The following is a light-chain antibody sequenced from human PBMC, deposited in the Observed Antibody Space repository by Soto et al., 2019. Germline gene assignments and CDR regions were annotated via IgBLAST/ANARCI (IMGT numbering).Light chain of an antibody. CDR3: QTWATGIRV. CDR1: SGHSNYA. V-gene: IGLV4-69*01. J-gene: IGLJ3*02. CDR2: LNSDGSH. Sequence: QPVLTQSPSASASLGASVKLTCTLSSGHSNYAIAWHQQQPEKGPRYLMNLNSDGSHTKGDGIPDRFSGSSSGAERYLTISSLQSEDEADYYCQTWATGIRVFGGGTTVTVL.